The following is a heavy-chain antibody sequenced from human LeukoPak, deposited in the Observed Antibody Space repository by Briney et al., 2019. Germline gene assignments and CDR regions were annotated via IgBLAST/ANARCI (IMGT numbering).Heavy chain of an antibody. D-gene: IGHD2-15*01. CDR3: ARVDGGYCSGGSCYSNRFDP. J-gene: IGHJ5*02. V-gene: IGHV4-59*01. CDR2: MYYSGST. Sequence: PSETLSLTCSVSGGSISTYYWSWIRQPPGKGLEWIAYMYYSGSTNYNPSLKSRVSISVDTSKNQFSPNLSSVTAADTAVYYCARVDGGYCSGGSCYSNRFDPWGQGTLVTVSS. CDR1: GGSISTYY.